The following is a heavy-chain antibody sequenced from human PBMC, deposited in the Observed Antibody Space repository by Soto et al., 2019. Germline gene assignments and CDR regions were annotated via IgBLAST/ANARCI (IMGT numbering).Heavy chain of an antibody. CDR1: GYTFTSYA. J-gene: IGHJ4*02. Sequence: ASVKVSCKASGYTFTSYAMHWVRQAPGQRLEWVGWINAGNGNTKYSQKFQGRVTITRDTSASTAYMELSSLRSEDTAVYYCAIRFLEWLPTLDYWGQGTLVTVSS. CDR2: INAGNGNT. V-gene: IGHV1-3*01. CDR3: AIRFLEWLPTLDY. D-gene: IGHD3-3*01.